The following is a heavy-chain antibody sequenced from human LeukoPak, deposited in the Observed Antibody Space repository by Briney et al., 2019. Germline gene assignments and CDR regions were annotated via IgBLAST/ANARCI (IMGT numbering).Heavy chain of an antibody. CDR3: TRDQWLTQHYYVMDV. Sequence: SQTLSLTSAISGDSVSSNSAAWNWIRQSPPRGLEWLGRTSYTSKWYNDYAVSVKSRITINPDTSKNQFSLQLNSVTPEDTAVYYCTRDQWLTQHYYVMDVWGQGTTVTGSS. J-gene: IGHJ6*01. V-gene: IGHV6-1*01. D-gene: IGHD6-19*01. CDR1: GDSVSSNSAA. CDR2: TSYTSKWYN.